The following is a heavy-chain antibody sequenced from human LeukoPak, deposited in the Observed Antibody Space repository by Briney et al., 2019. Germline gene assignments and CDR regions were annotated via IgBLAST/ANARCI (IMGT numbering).Heavy chain of an antibody. Sequence: GESLKISCKGSGYSFTSYWIGWVRQMPGKGLEWMGIIYPGGSDTRYSPSFQGQVTTSADKSISTAYLRWSSLKASDTAMYYCARHVRELLYYYYYMDVWGKGTTVTVSS. CDR2: IYPGGSDT. V-gene: IGHV5-51*01. D-gene: IGHD1-26*01. CDR1: GYSFTSYW. CDR3: ARHVRELLYYYYYMDV. J-gene: IGHJ6*03.